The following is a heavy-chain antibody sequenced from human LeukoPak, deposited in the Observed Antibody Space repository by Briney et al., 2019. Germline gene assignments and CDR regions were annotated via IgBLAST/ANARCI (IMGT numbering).Heavy chain of an antibody. CDR2: INHSGTT. V-gene: IGHV4-34*01. CDR3: ASSGARSYYPPTFDY. CDR1: NVSNSGYY. D-gene: IGHD3-10*01. J-gene: IGHJ4*02. Sequence: SETLSLTCAVSNVSNSGYYWTWIRQPPGKGLEWIGEINHSGTTKYNPSLRSRVFISRDTSKKHFSLNLSSVTAGDTAVYYCASSGARSYYPPTFDYWGQGTLAIVSS.